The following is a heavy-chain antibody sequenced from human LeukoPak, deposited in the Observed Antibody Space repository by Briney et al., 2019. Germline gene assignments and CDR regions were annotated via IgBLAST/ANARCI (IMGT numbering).Heavy chain of an antibody. D-gene: IGHD6-19*01. Sequence: GGSLRLSCAASGFTFSSYNMNWVRQAPGKGLEWVSSISTSSSYIYYADSVKGRFTISRDNARNSLFLQMNSLRAEDTAVYYCARGKVAVPATDDAFEIWGQGTIVTVSS. CDR2: ISTSSSYI. CDR1: GFTFSSYN. J-gene: IGHJ3*02. CDR3: ARGKVAVPATDDAFEI. V-gene: IGHV3-21*01.